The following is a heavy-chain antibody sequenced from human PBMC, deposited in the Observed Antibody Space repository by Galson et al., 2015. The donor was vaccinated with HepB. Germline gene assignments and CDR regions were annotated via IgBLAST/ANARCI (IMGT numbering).Heavy chain of an antibody. Sequence: SVKVSCKASGYTFTSYAMNWVRQAPGQGLEWMGWINTNTGNPTYAQGFTGRFVFSLDTSVSTAYLQISSLKAEDTAVYYCARARMFVVRGVIISALYGMDVWGQGTTVTVSS. CDR3: ARARMFVVRGVIISALYGMDV. J-gene: IGHJ6*02. CDR2: INTNTGNP. D-gene: IGHD3-10*01. CDR1: GYTFTSYA. V-gene: IGHV7-4-1*02.